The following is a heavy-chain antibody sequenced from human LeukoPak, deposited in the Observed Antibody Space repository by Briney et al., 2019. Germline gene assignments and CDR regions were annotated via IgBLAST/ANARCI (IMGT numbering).Heavy chain of an antibody. J-gene: IGHJ6*02. Sequence: GGSLRLSCAASGFTVSSNYMSWVRQAPGKGLEWVSVIYSGGSTYYEDYVKGRFTISRDNSKNTLYLQMNSLRAEDTAVYYCARDYGDYVWGIYGMDVWGQGTTVTVSS. D-gene: IGHD4-17*01. CDR1: GFTVSSNY. V-gene: IGHV3-53*01. CDR3: ARDYGDYVWGIYGMDV. CDR2: IYSGGST.